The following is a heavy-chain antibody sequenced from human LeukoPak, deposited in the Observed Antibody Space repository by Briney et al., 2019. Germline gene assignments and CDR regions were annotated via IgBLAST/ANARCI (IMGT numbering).Heavy chain of an antibody. V-gene: IGHV1-2*02. CDR2: INPNSGGT. CDR3: ARVGGYSYGTFGLDGKNDY. CDR1: GYTFTGYY. J-gene: IGHJ4*02. D-gene: IGHD5-18*01. Sequence: GASVKVSCKASGYTFTGYYMHWVRQAPGQGLEWMGWINPNSGGTNYAQKFQGRVTMTRDTSISTAYMELSRLRSDDTAVYYCARVGGYSYGTFGLDGKNDYWGQGTLVTVSS.